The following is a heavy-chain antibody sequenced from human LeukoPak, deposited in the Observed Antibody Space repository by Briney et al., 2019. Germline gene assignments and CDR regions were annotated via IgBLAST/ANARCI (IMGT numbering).Heavy chain of an antibody. J-gene: IGHJ5*02. Sequence: VASVKVSCKASGYTFTGYYMHWVRQAPGQGLEWMGWINPNSGGTNYAQKFQGRVTMTRDTSISTAYMELGRLRSDDTAVYYCARARRDGYGSWFDPWGQGTLVTVSS. D-gene: IGHD5-24*01. CDR1: GYTFTGYY. V-gene: IGHV1-2*02. CDR3: ARARRDGYGSWFDP. CDR2: INPNSGGT.